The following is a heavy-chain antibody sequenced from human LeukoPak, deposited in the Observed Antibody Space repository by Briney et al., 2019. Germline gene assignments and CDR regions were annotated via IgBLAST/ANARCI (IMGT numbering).Heavy chain of an antibody. CDR2: IGGSGRST. CDR1: GFTFSTYA. J-gene: IGHJ1*01. CDR3: AKDTALAAVGSLHH. D-gene: IGHD6-19*01. Sequence: PGGSLRLSCAASGFTFSTYAMSWVRQAPRKGLEWVSAIGGSGRSTYYADSVRGRFTISRDNSKNTLYLQMSSLRAEDSAVYYCAKDTALAAVGSLHHWGQGTLVTVPS. V-gene: IGHV3-23*01.